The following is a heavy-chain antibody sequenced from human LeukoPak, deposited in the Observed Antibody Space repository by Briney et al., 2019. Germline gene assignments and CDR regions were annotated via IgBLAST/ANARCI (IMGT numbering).Heavy chain of an antibody. V-gene: IGHV3-21*01. Sequence: GGSLRLSCAASGLTFSSYSMNWVRQAPGKGLEWVSSISSSSYIYYADSVKGRFTISRDNAKNSLYLQMNSLRAEDTAVYYCAREQGGGRYLPPDAFDIWGQGTMVTVSS. D-gene: IGHD6-19*01. CDR3: AREQGGGRYLPPDAFDI. CDR1: GLTFSSYS. CDR2: ISSSSYI. J-gene: IGHJ3*02.